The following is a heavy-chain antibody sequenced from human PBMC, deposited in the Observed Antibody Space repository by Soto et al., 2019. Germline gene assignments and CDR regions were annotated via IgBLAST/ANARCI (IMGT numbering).Heavy chain of an antibody. CDR3: ARDGLRGGYGTDF. Sequence: SESLSLTCAVSGNSISSGGYSWSWIRQAPGKGLEWIGYIYHSGRTYYNPSLKSRVTMSVDRSKNQFSLKLEFVTAADTAVYYCARDGLRGGYGTDFWGQGTLVTVS. V-gene: IGHV4-30-2*01. J-gene: IGHJ4*02. CDR1: GNSISSGGYS. D-gene: IGHD3-10*01. CDR2: IYHSGRT.